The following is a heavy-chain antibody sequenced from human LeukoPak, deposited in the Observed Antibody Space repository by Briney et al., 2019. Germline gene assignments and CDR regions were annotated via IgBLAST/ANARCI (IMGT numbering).Heavy chain of an antibody. CDR2: IYPGDSDT. CDR1: GFSFTNYW. Sequence: GESLEISCKGSGFSFTNYWIGWLRQMPGKCLEWMGIIYPGDSDTRYGPSFQGQVTISADKSLNTAYLQWSSLKASDTAMYYCARLKGSFLPRHFDYWGQGALVTVSS. CDR3: ARLKGSFLPRHFDY. J-gene: IGHJ4*02. D-gene: IGHD3-10*01. V-gene: IGHV5-51*01.